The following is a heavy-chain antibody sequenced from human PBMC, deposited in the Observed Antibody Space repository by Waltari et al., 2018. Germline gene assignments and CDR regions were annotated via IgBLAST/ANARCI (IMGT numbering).Heavy chain of an antibody. CDR2: INGDGSTT. CDR3: AREDSNYNYYYYCYMDV. V-gene: IGHV3-74*03. D-gene: IGHD4-4*01. CDR1: GFTFSSYW. J-gene: IGHJ6*03. Sequence: ELHLVESGGGLVQPGGSLRLSCAASGFTFSSYWMYWVRQAPGKGLVWVLRINGDGSTTVHVDSGKGRFTSSRDNAKNTLYLQMNSLRAEDTAVYYCAREDSNYNYYYYCYMDVWGRGTTVTVSS.